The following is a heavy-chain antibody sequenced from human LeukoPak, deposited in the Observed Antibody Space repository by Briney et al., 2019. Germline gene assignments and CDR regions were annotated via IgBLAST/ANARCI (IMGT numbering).Heavy chain of an antibody. CDR2: INSDGSAT. J-gene: IGHJ4*02. CDR3: SKDHGFYSSGWNPLFDY. V-gene: IGHV3-74*03. CDR1: GFTFTRYW. Sequence: GGSLRLSCRASGFTFTRYWMHWVRQAPGKGLVWVSRINSDGSATTYADSVKGRFTISRDISKNTLYLQMNSLRAEDTAAYYCSKDHGFYSSGWNPLFDYWGRGTLVTVSS. D-gene: IGHD6-19*01.